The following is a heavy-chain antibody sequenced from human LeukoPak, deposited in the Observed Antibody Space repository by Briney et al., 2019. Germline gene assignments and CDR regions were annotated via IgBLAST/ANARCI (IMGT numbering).Heavy chain of an antibody. CDR1: GGSFSGYY. D-gene: IGHD2-15*01. CDR2: INHSGST. Sequence: SETLSLTCAVYGGSFSGYYWSWIRQPPGEGLEWIGEINHSGSTNYNPSLKSRVTISVDTSKNQFSLKLSSVTAADTAVYYCARGLEVVSGLYYYYYYMDVWGKGTTVTVSS. CDR3: ARGLEVVSGLYYYYYYMDV. V-gene: IGHV4-34*01. J-gene: IGHJ6*03.